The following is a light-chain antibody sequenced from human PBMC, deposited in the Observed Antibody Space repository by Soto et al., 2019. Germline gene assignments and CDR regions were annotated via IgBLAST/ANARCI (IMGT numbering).Light chain of an antibody. V-gene: IGKV3-20*01. CDR1: QNVGSNY. CDR2: VAS. CDR3: QQYGTSPFT. Sequence: EIVLTQSPGTLSLSPGERATLSCRASQNVGSNYLAWYQQKPGQAPRLLIYVASSRDTGIPDRFSGSGSGTDFTLTISRLEPEDFAVYYCQQYGTSPFTFGQGTKLE. J-gene: IGKJ2*01.